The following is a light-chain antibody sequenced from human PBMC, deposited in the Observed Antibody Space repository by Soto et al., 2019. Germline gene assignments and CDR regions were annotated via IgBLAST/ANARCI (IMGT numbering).Light chain of an antibody. Sequence: QSALTQPASVSGSPGQSITISCTGTSSDLDGYNYVSWYQYHPAKAPKLIIYDVSNRPSGISNRFSGSKSGNTASLAISGHQAEDEADYDCSSFTRSRNTVIVGGGTKLTVL. V-gene: IGLV2-14*01. J-gene: IGLJ2*01. CDR2: DVS. CDR1: SSDLDGYNY. CDR3: SSFTRSRNTVI.